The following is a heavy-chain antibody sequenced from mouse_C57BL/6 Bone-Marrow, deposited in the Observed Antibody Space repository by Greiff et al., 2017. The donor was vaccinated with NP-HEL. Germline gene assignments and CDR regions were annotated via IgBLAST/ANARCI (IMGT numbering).Heavy chain of an antibody. D-gene: IGHD2-4*01. CDR1: GFNIKDDY. CDR3: TYDHDGSWFAF. V-gene: IGHV14-4*01. J-gene: IGHJ3*01. Sequence: VQLQQSGAELVRPGASVKLSCTASGFNIKDDYMHWVKQRPEQGLEWIGWIDPENGDTEYASKFQGKATITADTSSNTAYLQLSSLTSEDTAVYYCTYDHDGSWFAFWGQGTLVSVSA. CDR2: IDPENGDT.